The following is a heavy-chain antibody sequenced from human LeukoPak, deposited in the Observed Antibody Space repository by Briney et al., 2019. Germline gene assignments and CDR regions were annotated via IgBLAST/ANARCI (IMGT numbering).Heavy chain of an antibody. D-gene: IGHD6-19*01. CDR2: INPSGGST. CDR3: WRDGLVGQWLNRDY. CDR1: GYTFTSYY. J-gene: IGHJ4*02. V-gene: IGHV1-46*01. Sequence: ASVKVSCKASGYTFTSYYMHWERQAPGQGLEWLGIINPSGGSTSYAQKFQGRVTITRDTSTRTVYMELSSLRSEDTAVYYCWRDGLVGQWLNRDYWGQGTLVTVSS.